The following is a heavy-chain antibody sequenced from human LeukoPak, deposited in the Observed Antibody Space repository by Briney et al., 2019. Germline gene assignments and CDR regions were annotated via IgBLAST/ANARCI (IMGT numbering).Heavy chain of an antibody. J-gene: IGHJ6*04. CDR2: ISAYNGNT. Sequence: ASVKVSCKASGYTFTGYYMHWVRQAPGQGLEWMGWISAYNGNTNYAQKLQGRVTMTTDTSTSTAYMELRSLRSDDTAVYYCARADNWNPAIQDVWGKGTTVTVSS. CDR1: GYTFTGYY. D-gene: IGHD1-1*01. CDR3: ARADNWNPAIQDV. V-gene: IGHV1-18*04.